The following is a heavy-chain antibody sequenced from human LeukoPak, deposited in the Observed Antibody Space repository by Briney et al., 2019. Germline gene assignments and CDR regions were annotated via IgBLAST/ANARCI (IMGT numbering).Heavy chain of an antibody. CDR3: ARVSRYGAFDI. Sequence: GGSLRLSCAASGFTFSSYGMTWVRQAPGKGLEWVSAISGSGGSTYYAHSVKGRFTISRDNSKNTLYLQMNSLRAEDTAVYYCARVSRYGAFDIWGQGTMVTVSS. CDR2: ISGSGGST. J-gene: IGHJ3*02. V-gene: IGHV3-23*01. D-gene: IGHD2-2*01. CDR1: GFTFSSYG.